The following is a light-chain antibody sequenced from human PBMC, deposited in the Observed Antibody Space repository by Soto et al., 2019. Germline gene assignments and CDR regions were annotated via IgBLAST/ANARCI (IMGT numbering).Light chain of an antibody. CDR3: AAWDDSLNGLYV. CDR1: SSNIGSNT. Sequence: QSVLTQPPSASGTPGQRVTISCSGSSSNIGSNTVNWYQQLPGTAPKLLTYSNDHRPSGVPDRFSGSKSGTSASLAISGLQSEDEADYYCAAWDDSLNGLYVFGTGTKLTVL. CDR2: SND. V-gene: IGLV1-44*01. J-gene: IGLJ1*01.